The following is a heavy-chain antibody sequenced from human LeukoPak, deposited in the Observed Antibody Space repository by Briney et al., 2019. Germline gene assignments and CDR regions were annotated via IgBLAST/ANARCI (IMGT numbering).Heavy chain of an antibody. CDR1: GFSFRSYG. CDR3: ARDSSLLWFGEAFDY. D-gene: IGHD3-10*01. Sequence: PGGSLRLSCTASGFSFRSYGMHWVRQTAGRGLEWLAFMRYDGKEEYYADAVKGRITISRDNSKNPLFLQMNSLRAEDTAVYYCARDSSLLWFGEAFDYWGQGTLVTVSS. CDR2: MRYDGKEE. V-gene: IGHV3-30*02. J-gene: IGHJ4*02.